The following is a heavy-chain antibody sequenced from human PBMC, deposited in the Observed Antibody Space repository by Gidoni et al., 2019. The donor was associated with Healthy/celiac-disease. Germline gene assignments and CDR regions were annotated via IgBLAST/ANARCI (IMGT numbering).Heavy chain of an antibody. V-gene: IGHV5-51*03. CDR1: GYSFTSYW. CDR2: IYPVDSET. CDR3: ARRPIAVGVHFDY. Sequence: EVQLVQSGAEVNKPGESLKISCKGSGYSFTSYWIGWVRQMPGKGLEWMGNIYPVDSETRYSPSFQGQVTISADKSISTAYLQWSSLKASDTAMYYCARRPIAVGVHFDYWGQGTLVTVSS. D-gene: IGHD6-19*01. J-gene: IGHJ4*02.